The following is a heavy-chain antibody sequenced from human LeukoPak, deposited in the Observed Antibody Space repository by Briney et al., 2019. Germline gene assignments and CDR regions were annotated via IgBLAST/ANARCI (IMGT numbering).Heavy chain of an antibody. D-gene: IGHD3-16*01. CDR3: ARSNARGTIDS. CDR1: GGSISSSSYY. Sequence: SETLSLTCTVSGGSISSSSYYWAWIRQPPGKGLEWIGSIYFSGSTYYNPSLKSRVTISVDTSKNQFSLKLSSVTAADTAVYYCARSNARGTIDSWGQGTLVTVSS. V-gene: IGHV4-39*01. CDR2: IYFSGST. J-gene: IGHJ4*02.